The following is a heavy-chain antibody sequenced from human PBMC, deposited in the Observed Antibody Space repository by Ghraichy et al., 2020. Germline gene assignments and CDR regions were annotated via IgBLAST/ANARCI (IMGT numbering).Heavy chain of an antibody. J-gene: IGHJ6*02. V-gene: IGHV4-34*01. D-gene: IGHD6-19*01. CDR3: ASPYSSGWYGDYYYYGMDV. CDR2: INHSGST. CDR1: GGSFSGYY. Sequence: SETLSLTCAVYGGSFSGYYWSWIRQPPGKGLEWIGEINHSGSTNYNPSLKSRVTISVDTSKNQFSLKLSSVTAADTAVYYCASPYSSGWYGDYYYYGMDVWGQGTTVTVSS.